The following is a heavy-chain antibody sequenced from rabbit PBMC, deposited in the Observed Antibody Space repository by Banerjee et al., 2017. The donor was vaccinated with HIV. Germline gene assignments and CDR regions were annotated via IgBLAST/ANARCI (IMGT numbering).Heavy chain of an antibody. CDR2: IYVGGSGST. Sequence: QQQLEESGGGLVKPGGTLTLTCTASGFSFSSYYYMCWVRQAPGKGLEWIACIYVGGSGSTWYASWAKGRFTNSKTSSTAVTLQMTSLTAADTATYFCARNMGYGGSSGYYGLWGPGTLVTVS. V-gene: IGHV1S45*01. CDR1: GFSFSSYYY. D-gene: IGHD1-1*01. J-gene: IGHJ4*01. CDR3: ARNMGYGGSSGYYGL.